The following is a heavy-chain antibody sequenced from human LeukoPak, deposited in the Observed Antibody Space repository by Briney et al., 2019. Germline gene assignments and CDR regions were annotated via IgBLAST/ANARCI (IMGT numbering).Heavy chain of an antibody. CDR2: IYHSGST. V-gene: IGHV4-38-2*01. J-gene: IGHJ4*02. CDR1: GYSISSGYY. Sequence: PSETLSLTCAVSGYSISSGYYWGWIRQPPGKGLEWIESIYHSGSTYYNPSLKSRVTISLDTSKNQFSPKLSSVTAADTAVYYCARLRGMEFDYWGQGTLVTVSS. D-gene: IGHD2-8*01. CDR3: ARLRGMEFDY.